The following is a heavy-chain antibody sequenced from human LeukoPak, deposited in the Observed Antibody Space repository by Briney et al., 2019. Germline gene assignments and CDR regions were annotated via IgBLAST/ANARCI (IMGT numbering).Heavy chain of an antibody. CDR1: GFTFSSYA. CDR3: AKVLWFGELLSYFDY. J-gene: IGHJ4*02. Sequence: GGSLRLSCAASGFTFSSYAMSRVRQAPGKGLEWVSAISGSGGSTYYADSVKGRFTISRDNSKNTLYLQMNSLRAEDTAVYYCAKVLWFGELLSYFDYWGQGTLVTVSS. CDR2: ISGSGGST. D-gene: IGHD3-10*01. V-gene: IGHV3-23*01.